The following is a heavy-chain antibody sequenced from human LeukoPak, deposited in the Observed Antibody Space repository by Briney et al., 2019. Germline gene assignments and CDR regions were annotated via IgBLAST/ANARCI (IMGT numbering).Heavy chain of an antibody. CDR3: ARGSGWLDY. V-gene: IGHV3-7*03. CDR1: GFSFSTHS. J-gene: IGHJ4*02. D-gene: IGHD6-19*01. Sequence: GGSLRLSCAASGFSFSTHSLTWVRQAPGKGLQWVATINHDGSEKDYVDSVKGRFTIYRDNAENSLYLQLNSLRAEDTAIYYCARGSGWLDYWGQGTLVTVSS. CDR2: INHDGSEK.